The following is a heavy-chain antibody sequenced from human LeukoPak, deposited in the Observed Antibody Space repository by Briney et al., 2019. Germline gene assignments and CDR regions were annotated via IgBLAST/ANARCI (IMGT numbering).Heavy chain of an antibody. CDR3: ASAMIVVVIGFDY. V-gene: IGHV4-4*02. D-gene: IGHD3-22*01. CDR1: GGSISSSNW. Sequence: PSGTLSLTCAVSGGSISSSNWWSWVRQPPGKGLEWIGEIYHSGSTNYNPSLKSRVTISVDKSKNQFSLKLSSVTAADTAVYYCASAMIVVVIGFDYWGQGTLVTVSS. J-gene: IGHJ4*02. CDR2: IYHSGST.